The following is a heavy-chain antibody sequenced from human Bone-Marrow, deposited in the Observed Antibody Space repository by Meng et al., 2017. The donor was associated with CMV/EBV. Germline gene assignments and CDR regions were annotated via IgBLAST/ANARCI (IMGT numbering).Heavy chain of an antibody. CDR3: ARESPSVSYYYGMDV. CDR2: ISTTGFTI. V-gene: IGHV3-48*04. J-gene: IGHJ6*02. D-gene: IGHD5/OR15-5a*01. CDR1: GFSFEIYS. Sequence: GESLKIPCAVSGFSFEIYSMNWVRQAPGKGLELLSYISTTGFTIHYADSVKGRVTISRDNAKNSVFLQMSSLRAEDTAVYYCARESPSVSYYYGMDVCGQGTTVTVSS.